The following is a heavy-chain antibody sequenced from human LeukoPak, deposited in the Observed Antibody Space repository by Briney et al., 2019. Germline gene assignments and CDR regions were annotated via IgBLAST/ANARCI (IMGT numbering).Heavy chain of an antibody. Sequence: SVKVSCKASGGTFSSHTISWVRQAPGQGLEWMGRIIPILGIANYAQKFQGRVTITADKSTSTAYMELSSLRSEDTAVYYCARDPSGVVIAITSPRGNWFDPWGQGTLVTVSS. J-gene: IGHJ5*02. D-gene: IGHD2-21*01. V-gene: IGHV1-69*04. CDR3: ARDPSGVVIAITSPRGNWFDP. CDR2: IIPILGIA. CDR1: GGTFSSHT.